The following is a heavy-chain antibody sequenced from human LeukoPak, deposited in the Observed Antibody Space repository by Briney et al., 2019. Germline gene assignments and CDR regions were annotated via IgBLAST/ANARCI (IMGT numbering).Heavy chain of an antibody. V-gene: IGHV4-59*01. Sequence: SETLSLTCTVSGGSISSECWTWIRQPPGKRLEWIGYIHYSGSTNYNPSLKRRVTISVDTSKNQFSLKVRSVTAADTAVYYCARVYDFWSGYSEGAFDIWGQGTMVTVSS. CDR1: GGSISSEC. CDR3: ARVYDFWSGYSEGAFDI. J-gene: IGHJ3*02. D-gene: IGHD3-3*01. CDR2: IHYSGST.